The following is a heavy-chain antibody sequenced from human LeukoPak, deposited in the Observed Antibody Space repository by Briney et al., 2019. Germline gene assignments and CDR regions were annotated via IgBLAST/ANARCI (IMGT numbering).Heavy chain of an antibody. V-gene: IGHV3-7*01. CDR1: AFTFSNYW. Sequence: GGSLRLSCAASAFTFSNYWMSWVRQAPGKGLEWVANIKQDGSEKYYVDSVEGRFTISRDNAKSSLYLQMNSLRAEDTAVYYCAREPYGSGSYYYYGMDVWGQGTTVTVSS. CDR2: IKQDGSEK. J-gene: IGHJ6*02. D-gene: IGHD3-10*01. CDR3: AREPYGSGSYYYYGMDV.